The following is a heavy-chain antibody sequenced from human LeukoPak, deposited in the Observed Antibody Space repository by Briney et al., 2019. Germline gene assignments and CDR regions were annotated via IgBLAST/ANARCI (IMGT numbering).Heavy chain of an antibody. CDR2: IYYSGST. D-gene: IGHD3-22*01. CDR1: GGSISSSSYY. J-gene: IGHJ4*02. CDR3: ARDLGAYYYDSSGYYQVV. V-gene: IGHV4-39*07. Sequence: TPSETLSLTCTVSGGSISSSSYYWGWIRQPPGKGLEWIGSIYYSGSTYYNPSLKSRVTISVDTSKNQFSLKLSSVTAADTAVYYCARDLGAYYYDSSGYYQVVWGQGTLVTVSS.